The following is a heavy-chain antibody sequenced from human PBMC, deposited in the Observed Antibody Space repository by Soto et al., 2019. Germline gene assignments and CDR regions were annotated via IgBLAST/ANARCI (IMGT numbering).Heavy chain of an antibody. CDR2: MNPGSGDT. CDR3: ARMATFGSLNWFDP. Sequence: VASVKVSCKASGYSFTNNDVSWVRQATGQGLEWMGWMNPGSGDTGYAQKFQGRVTMTRDISIATANMELSSLRSDDTAIYYCARMATFGSLNWFDPWGQGTLVTVSS. CDR1: GYSFTNND. D-gene: IGHD3-16*01. V-gene: IGHV1-8*01. J-gene: IGHJ5*02.